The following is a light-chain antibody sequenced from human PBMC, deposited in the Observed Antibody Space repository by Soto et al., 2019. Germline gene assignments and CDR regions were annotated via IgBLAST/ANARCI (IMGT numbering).Light chain of an antibody. Sequence: EVVMTQSPATLSVSPGERATLSCRASESVSSNLAWYQQRPGQAPRLVIYGASTRATGIPARFSGGGSGTEFTLTISSLQSEDFAVYFCQQRCDWPLTFGGGTKVDIK. CDR2: GAS. CDR1: ESVSSN. J-gene: IGKJ4*01. V-gene: IGKV3-15*01. CDR3: QQRCDWPLT.